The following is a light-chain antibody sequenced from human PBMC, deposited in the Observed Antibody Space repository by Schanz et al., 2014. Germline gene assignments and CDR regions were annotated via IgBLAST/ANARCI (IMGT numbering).Light chain of an antibody. CDR2: DVS. CDR3: SSYTSISTLV. J-gene: IGLJ2*01. CDR1: SSDVGAYNY. Sequence: QSALTQPASVSGSPGQSITISCTGTSSDVGAYNYVSWYQQHPGKAPKLMIYDVSNRPSGVSNRFSGSKSGNTASLTISGLQAEDEAGYYCSSYTSISTLVFGGGTKLTVL. V-gene: IGLV2-14*01.